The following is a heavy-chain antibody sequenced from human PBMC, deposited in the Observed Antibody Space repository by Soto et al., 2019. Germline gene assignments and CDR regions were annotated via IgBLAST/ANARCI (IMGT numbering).Heavy chain of an antibody. CDR3: TRETVAGITGLDY. Sequence: EVQLLESGGDLVQPGGSLRLSCAASGFNVGAFAVNWVRQAPGKGLEWVSGISVSDAFIYYADSVRGRFSISRDASENILYLQMNRRRVDDTALYYCTRETVAGITGLDYWGPGTLVTVSS. CDR2: ISVSDAFI. CDR1: GFNVGAFA. V-gene: IGHV3-23*01. J-gene: IGHJ4*02. D-gene: IGHD1-20*01.